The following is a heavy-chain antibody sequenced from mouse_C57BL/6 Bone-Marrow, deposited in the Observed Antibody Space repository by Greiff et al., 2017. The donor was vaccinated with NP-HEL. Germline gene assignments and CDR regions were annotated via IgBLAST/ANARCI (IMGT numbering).Heavy chain of an antibody. Sequence: QVQLQQPGAELAKPGASVKLSCKASGYTFTSYWMHWVKQRPGQGLEWIGYINPSSGYTKYNQKFKDKATLTADKSSSTAYMQLSSLTYEDSAAYYGARWNYDYDEEFGYWGQGTTLTVSS. CDR1: GYTFTSYW. J-gene: IGHJ2*01. CDR2: INPSSGYT. CDR3: ARWNYDYDEEFGY. V-gene: IGHV1-7*01. D-gene: IGHD2-4*01.